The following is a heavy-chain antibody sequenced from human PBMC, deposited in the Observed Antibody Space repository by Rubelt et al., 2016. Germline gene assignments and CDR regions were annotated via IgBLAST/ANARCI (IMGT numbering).Heavy chain of an antibody. CDR1: GFTFSNAW. CDR3: STGGYYLDY. V-gene: IGHV3-15*07. D-gene: IGHD1-14*01. CDR2: VKSKPNGGTT. Sequence: EVQLVESGGGLVKPGGSLRLSCAGSGFTFSNAWMNWVRQAPGKGLEWVGRVKSKPNGGTTDYAAPVKGRFIISRDDSKNTVYLPMNSLGTEDTAVYYCSTGGYYLDYWGQGTLVTVSS. J-gene: IGHJ4*02.